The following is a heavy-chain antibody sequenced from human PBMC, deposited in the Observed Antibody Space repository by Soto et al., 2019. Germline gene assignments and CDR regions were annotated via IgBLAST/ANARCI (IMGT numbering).Heavy chain of an antibody. CDR3: ATRPVTAPR. Sequence: EVQLVESGGGLVQPGGSLRLSCAASGFSVSSNYMSWVRQAPGKGLECVSLIYSGGSTYYADSVKGRFTISRHNFNNTLYLQMNSLRSDDTAVYYCATRPVTAPRWGQGTLVTVSS. CDR2: IYSGGST. D-gene: IGHD4-17*01. CDR1: GFSVSSNY. V-gene: IGHV3-53*04. J-gene: IGHJ4*02.